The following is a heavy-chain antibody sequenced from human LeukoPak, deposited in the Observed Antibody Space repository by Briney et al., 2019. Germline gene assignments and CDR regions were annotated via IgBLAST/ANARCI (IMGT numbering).Heavy chain of an antibody. CDR3: AKDQSIFGVVIIPHYFDY. CDR2: ISGSGGST. D-gene: IGHD3-3*01. V-gene: IGHV3-23*01. J-gene: IGHJ4*02. CDR1: GFTFSSYA. Sequence: GGSLRLSCAASGFTFSSYAMNWVRQAPGKGLEWVSAISGSGGSTYYADSVKGRFTISRDNSKNTLYLQMNSLRAEDTAVYYCAKDQSIFGVVIIPHYFDYWGQGTLVSVSS.